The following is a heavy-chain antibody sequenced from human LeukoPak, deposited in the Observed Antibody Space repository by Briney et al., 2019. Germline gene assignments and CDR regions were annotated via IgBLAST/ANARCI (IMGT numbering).Heavy chain of an antibody. CDR2: IIPIFGTA. Sequence: SVKVSCKASGGTFSSYAISWVRQAPGQGLEWMGGIIPIFGTANYAQKFQGRVTITADESTSTAYMELSSLRSEDTAVYYCASSYGSGSSQYNWFDPWGQGTLVTVSS. V-gene: IGHV1-69*13. J-gene: IGHJ5*02. CDR3: ASSYGSGSSQYNWFDP. CDR1: GGTFSSYA. D-gene: IGHD3-10*01.